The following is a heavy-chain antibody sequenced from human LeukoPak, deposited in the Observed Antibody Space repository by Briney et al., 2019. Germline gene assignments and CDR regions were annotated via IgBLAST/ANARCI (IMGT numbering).Heavy chain of an antibody. D-gene: IGHD5-24*01. Sequence: PGGSLRLSCAASGFTVNNNYMSWVRQAPGKGLEWVSVIYSGGSTYYADSVKGRFTISRDNSKNTLYLQMNSLRAEDTAVYYCARDLTRWVQTGGDFWGQGTLVTVSS. CDR1: GFTVNNNY. CDR3: ARDLTRWVQTGGDF. J-gene: IGHJ4*02. V-gene: IGHV3-66*01. CDR2: IYSGGST.